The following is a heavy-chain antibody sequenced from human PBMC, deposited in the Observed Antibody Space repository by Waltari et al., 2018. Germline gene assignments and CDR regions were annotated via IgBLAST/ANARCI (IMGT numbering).Heavy chain of an antibody. CDR2: ISYSGST. J-gene: IGHJ4*02. Sequence: QLQLQESGPGLVKPSETLSLTCTVPGGSISSSSYYWGWIRQPPGKGLEWIGSISYSGSTYYNPSLKSRVTISVDTSKNQFSLKLSSVTAADTAVYYCAREFNFWSGFDYWGQGTLVTVSS. D-gene: IGHD3-3*01. V-gene: IGHV4-39*07. CDR3: AREFNFWSGFDY. CDR1: GGSISSSSYY.